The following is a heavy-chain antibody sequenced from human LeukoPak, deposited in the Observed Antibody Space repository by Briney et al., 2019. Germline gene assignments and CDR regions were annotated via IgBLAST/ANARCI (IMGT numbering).Heavy chain of an antibody. J-gene: IGHJ5*02. V-gene: IGHV1-18*01. D-gene: IGHD6-13*01. Sequence: ASVKVSCKASGYTFTSYAMNWVRQAPGQGLEWLGWISAYNGNTNYAQKLQGRVTMTTDTSTSTAYMELRSLRSDDTAVYYCARLAAAGTIKSWFDPWGQGTLVTVSS. CDR1: GYTFTSYA. CDR2: ISAYNGNT. CDR3: ARLAAAGTIKSWFDP.